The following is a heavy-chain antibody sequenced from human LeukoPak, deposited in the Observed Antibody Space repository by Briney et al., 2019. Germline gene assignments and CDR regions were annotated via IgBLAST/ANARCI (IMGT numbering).Heavy chain of an antibody. CDR3: ARRGYSSSWGYYYYMDV. J-gene: IGHJ6*03. CDR1: GYTLTGYY. V-gene: IGHV1-2*02. CDR2: INPNSGGT. D-gene: IGHD6-13*01. Sequence: GASVKVSCKASGYTLTGYYMHWVRQAPGQGLEWMGWINPNSGGTNYAQKFQGRVTMTRNTSISTAYMELSSLRSEDTAVYYCARRGYSSSWGYYYYMDVWGKGTTVTISS.